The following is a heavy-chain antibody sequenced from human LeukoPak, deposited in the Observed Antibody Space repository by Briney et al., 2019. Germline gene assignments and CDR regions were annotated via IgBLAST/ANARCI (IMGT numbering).Heavy chain of an antibody. V-gene: IGHV3-48*03. Sequence: QPGGSLRLSCAASGFTFSSYEMNWVRQAPGKGLEWVSYISSSSSTIYYADSVKGRFTISRDNAKNSLYLQMNSLRAEDTAVYYCARRYPKNAGGDYYYYYMDVWGKGTTVTVSS. CDR3: ARRYPKNAGGDYYYYYMDV. CDR1: GFTFSSYE. J-gene: IGHJ6*03. CDR2: ISSSSSTI. D-gene: IGHD1-26*01.